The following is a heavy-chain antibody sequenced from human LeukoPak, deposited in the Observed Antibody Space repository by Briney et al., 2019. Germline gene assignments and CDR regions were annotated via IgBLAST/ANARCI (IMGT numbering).Heavy chain of an antibody. Sequence: GTSVKISCKASGYTFTTDYIHWVRQAPGQGLEWMGIIDPSGERASYARKFRGRVTMTRDAFTSTVYVELNSLRSEDTAMYYCTISSSVTMVRDADKFDIWGQGTTVTVSS. CDR1: GYTFTTDY. V-gene: IGHV1-46*01. CDR2: IDPSGERA. D-gene: IGHD3-10*01. CDR3: TISSSVTMVRDADKFDI. J-gene: IGHJ3*02.